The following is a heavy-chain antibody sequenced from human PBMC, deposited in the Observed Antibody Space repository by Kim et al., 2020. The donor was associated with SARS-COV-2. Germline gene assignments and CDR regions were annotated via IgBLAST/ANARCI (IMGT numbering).Heavy chain of an antibody. CDR3: ARDLGYGDYTDAFDI. CDR1: GYTFTGYY. J-gene: IGHJ3*02. D-gene: IGHD4-17*01. Sequence: ASVKVSCKASGYTFTGYYMHWVRQAPGQGLEWMGWINPNSGGTNYAQKFQGWVTMTRDTSISTAYMELSRLRSDDTAVYYCARDLGYGDYTDAFDIWGQGTMVTVSS. CDR2: INPNSGGT. V-gene: IGHV1-2*04.